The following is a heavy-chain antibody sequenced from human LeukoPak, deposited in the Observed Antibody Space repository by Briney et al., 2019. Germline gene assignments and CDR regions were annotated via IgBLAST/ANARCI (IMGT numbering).Heavy chain of an antibody. J-gene: IGHJ5*02. V-gene: IGHV1-46*01. CDR2: INPSGGSA. Sequence: ASVKVSCKASGYTFTSYYMHWVRQAPGQGLEWMGIINPSGGSASYAQKFQGRVTMTRDMSTSTVYMELSSLRSEDTAVYYCATNHLGYCSSTSCLGGNWFDPWGQGTLVTVSS. CDR1: GYTFTSYY. D-gene: IGHD2-2*01. CDR3: ATNHLGYCSSTSCLGGNWFDP.